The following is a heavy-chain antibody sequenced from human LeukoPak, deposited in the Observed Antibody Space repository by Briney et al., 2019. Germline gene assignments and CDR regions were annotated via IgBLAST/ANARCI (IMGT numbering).Heavy chain of an antibody. V-gene: IGHV1-2*02. Sequence: ASVKVSCKASGYTFTGYYIHWVRQAPGQGLEWMGWINPNSGGTNYAQKFQGRVTMTRDTSISTAYMELSRLRSDDTAVYYCARDFGDIVVVPAAMSYWGQGTLVTVSS. CDR2: INPNSGGT. J-gene: IGHJ4*02. CDR1: GYTFTGYY. CDR3: ARDFGDIVVVPAAMSY. D-gene: IGHD2-2*01.